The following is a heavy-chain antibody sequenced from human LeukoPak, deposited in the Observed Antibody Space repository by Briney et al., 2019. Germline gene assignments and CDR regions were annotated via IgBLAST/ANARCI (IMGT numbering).Heavy chain of an antibody. CDR3: AREFRVVVPAAIDYFDY. Sequence: SETLSLTCAVSGYSISSGYYWGWIRQPPGKGREWIGSIYHSGSTYYNPSLKSRVTISVDTSKNQFSLKLSSVTAADTAVYYCAREFRVVVPAAIDYFDYWGQGTLVTVSS. D-gene: IGHD2-2*01. J-gene: IGHJ4*02. CDR2: IYHSGST. V-gene: IGHV4-38-2*02. CDR1: GYSISSGYY.